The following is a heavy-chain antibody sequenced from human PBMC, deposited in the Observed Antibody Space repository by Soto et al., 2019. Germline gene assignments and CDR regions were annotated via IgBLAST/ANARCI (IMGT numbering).Heavy chain of an antibody. CDR1: GGSITRRSSY. V-gene: IGHV4-39*01. D-gene: IGHD5-12*01. Sequence: SETLSLTCIVSGGSITRRSSYWGWIRQTPGEGLEWIGTIHHTGSTYYNPSLKSRVIISLDTSKNQFSLKLSSVTAADTALYYCARPEGGYGSGYSWFDPWGQGTRVTVSS. CDR3: ARPEGGYGSGYSWFDP. J-gene: IGHJ5*02. CDR2: IHHTGST.